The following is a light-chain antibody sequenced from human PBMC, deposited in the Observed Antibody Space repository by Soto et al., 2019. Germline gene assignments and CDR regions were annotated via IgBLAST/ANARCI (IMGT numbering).Light chain of an antibody. J-gene: IGKJ1*01. CDR2: KAS. CDR3: QQYNSYPWS. CDR1: QSISSW. V-gene: IGKV1-5*03. Sequence: DTPMTQSPSTLSASVGDRVTITCRASQSISSWLAWYQQKPGKDPNLLIFKASTLESGVPSRFSGSGSGTEFTLTISRLQPDDFATYYCQQYNSYPWSFGHGTKVEIK.